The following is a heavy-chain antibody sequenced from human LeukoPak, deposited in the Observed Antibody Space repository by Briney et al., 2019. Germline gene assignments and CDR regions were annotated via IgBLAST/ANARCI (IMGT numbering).Heavy chain of an antibody. J-gene: IGHJ5*02. CDR1: GFTISSYD. CDR3: ARVAGWHWFDP. CDR2: IRPSGDNT. V-gene: IGHV3-23*01. D-gene: IGHD6-19*01. Sequence: GGSLRLSCAASGFTISSYDMTWVCQAPGRGLEWVSSIRPSGDNTYYGDSVKGRFTISRDNSKNTVYLQMNNMRVDDTAVYYCARVAGWHWFDPWGQGTLVTVSS.